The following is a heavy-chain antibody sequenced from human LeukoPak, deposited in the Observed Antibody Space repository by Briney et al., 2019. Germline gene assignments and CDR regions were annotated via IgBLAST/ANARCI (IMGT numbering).Heavy chain of an antibody. J-gene: IGHJ5*02. CDR3: ARVSVAWDSSGYYWNNWFDP. CDR1: GGSFSGYY. V-gene: IGHV4-34*01. CDR2: INHSGST. Sequence: PSETLSLTCDVYGGSFSGYYWSWIRQPPGKGLEWIGEINHSGSTNYNPSLKSRVTISVDTSKNQFSLKLSSVTAADTAVYYCARVSVAWDSSGYYWNNWFDPWGQGTLVTVSS. D-gene: IGHD3-22*01.